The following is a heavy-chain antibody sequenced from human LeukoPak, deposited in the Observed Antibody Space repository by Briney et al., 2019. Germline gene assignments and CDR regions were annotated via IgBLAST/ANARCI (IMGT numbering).Heavy chain of an antibody. J-gene: IGHJ4*02. Sequence: PGGSLRLSCAASGFTFSGYVMTWVRQAPGKGLEWVSAISASGGNTYYADSVKGRLTISRDNSKNTLSLQMNSLRAEDTAVYYCAKDRDYYGSGSYSYYFDYWGQGTLVTVSS. CDR2: ISASGGNT. CDR3: AKDRDYYGSGSYSYYFDY. D-gene: IGHD3-10*01. CDR1: GFTFSGYV. V-gene: IGHV3-23*01.